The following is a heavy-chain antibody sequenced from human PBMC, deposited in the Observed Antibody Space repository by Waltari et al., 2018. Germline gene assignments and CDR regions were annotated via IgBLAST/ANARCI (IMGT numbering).Heavy chain of an antibody. CDR2: FYSSGHT. CDR1: GGSISSYY. Sequence: QVQLQESGPRLVKPSATLSLTCTVSGGSISSYYWTWIRQPPGKGLEWIGYFYSSGHTNYNPSLNGRGTITAGTSKSQFSLKLSSVTAADTAVYYCARYGSGTISAPTIWGQGTMVTVSS. V-gene: IGHV4-59*08. CDR3: ARYGSGTISAPTI. J-gene: IGHJ3*02. D-gene: IGHD3-10*01.